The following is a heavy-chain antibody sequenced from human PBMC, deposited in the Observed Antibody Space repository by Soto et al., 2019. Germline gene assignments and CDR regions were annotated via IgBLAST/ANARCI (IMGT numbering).Heavy chain of an antibody. V-gene: IGHV3-74*01. CDR3: ASPYMYSSGLYFSGMDV. J-gene: IGHJ6*02. CDR2: INSDGSST. D-gene: IGHD6-19*01. Sequence: EVQLVESGGGLVQPGGSLRLSCAASGFTFSSYWMHWVRQAPGKGLVWVSRINSDGSSTSYADSVKGRFTISRDYAKNTVYLQMNSLRAEDTAVYYCASPYMYSSGLYFSGMDVWGQGTTVPVSS. CDR1: GFTFSSYW.